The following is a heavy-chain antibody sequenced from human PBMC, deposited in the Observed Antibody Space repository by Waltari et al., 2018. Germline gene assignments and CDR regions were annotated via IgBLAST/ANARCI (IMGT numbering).Heavy chain of an antibody. V-gene: IGHV1-2*04. J-gene: IGHJ6*02. CDR2: INPNSGGT. Sequence: QVQLVQSGAEVKKPGASVKVSCKASGYTFTGYYMHWVRQAPGQGLEWMGWINPNSGGTNDAQKFQGWVTMTRDTAISTAYMELSRLRSDDTAVYYCARVGAVGGSSTSWIYYGMDVWGQGTTVTVSS. CDR1: GYTFTGYY. D-gene: IGHD2-2*01. CDR3: ARVGAVGGSSTSWIYYGMDV.